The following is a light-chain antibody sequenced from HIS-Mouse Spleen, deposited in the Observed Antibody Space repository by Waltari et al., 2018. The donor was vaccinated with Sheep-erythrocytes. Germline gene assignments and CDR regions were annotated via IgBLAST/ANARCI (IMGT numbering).Light chain of an antibody. J-gene: IGLJ3*02. CDR1: ALPKKT. CDR3: YSTDSSGNHSCV. V-gene: IGLV3-10*01. Sequence: SYELTQPPSVSVSPGQTARITCSGYALPKKTAYLYQQKAGQAPVLVIYEGSKRPSGIPERFSGSSSGTMATLTISGAQVEDEADYYCYSTDSSGNHSCVFGGGTKLTVL. CDR2: EGS.